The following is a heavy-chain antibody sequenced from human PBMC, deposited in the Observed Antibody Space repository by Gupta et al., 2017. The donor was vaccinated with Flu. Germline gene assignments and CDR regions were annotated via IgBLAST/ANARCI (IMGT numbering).Heavy chain of an antibody. CDR3: AKADVLRSFYNWFDP. V-gene: IGHV3-23*01. CDR2: ISVSGGST. CDR1: GFTFSSYV. D-gene: IGHD3-3*01. J-gene: IGHJ5*02. Sequence: EVQLLESGGGLVQPGGSLRLSCAASGFTFSSYVMTLGRQAPGKGLDWVSSISVSGGSTYYADSVKGRFTISRDNSKSTLYLQMNSLRAEDTAVYYCAKADVLRSFYNWFDPWGQGTLVTVSS.